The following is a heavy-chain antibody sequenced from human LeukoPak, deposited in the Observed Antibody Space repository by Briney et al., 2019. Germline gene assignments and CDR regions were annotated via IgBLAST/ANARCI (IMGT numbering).Heavy chain of an antibody. D-gene: IGHD3-22*01. Sequence: GGSLRLSCAASGFTFSDYYMSWFRQAPGQWLELVSYISSSGSTIYYADSVNGRFTNSRDHANNPLYLQMTSLRAEDPAVYCCAREAPYGSSGLDYWGQGTLVSVSS. CDR1: GFTFSDYY. V-gene: IGHV3-11*01. CDR2: ISSSGSTI. CDR3: AREAPYGSSGLDY. J-gene: IGHJ4*02.